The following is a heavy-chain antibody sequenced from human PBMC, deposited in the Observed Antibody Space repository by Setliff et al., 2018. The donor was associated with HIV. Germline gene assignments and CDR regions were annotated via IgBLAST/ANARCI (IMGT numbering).Heavy chain of an antibody. CDR1: GFTFSNAW. Sequence: GGSLRLSCAASGFTFSNAWMNWVRQAPGKGLEWVGRIQSKADGGTTNYAAPVKGRFTISRDDSKNMLYLQMNSLKTEDTAVYYCTTYPNANIRYWGRGTLVTVSS. CDR3: TTYPNANIRY. CDR2: IQSKADGGTT. V-gene: IGHV3-15*07. D-gene: IGHD2-2*01. J-gene: IGHJ4*02.